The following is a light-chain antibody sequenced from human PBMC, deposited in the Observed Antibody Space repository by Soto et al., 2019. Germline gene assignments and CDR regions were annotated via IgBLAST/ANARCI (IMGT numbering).Light chain of an antibody. CDR3: QQRSDWPLT. CDR1: QSVSNY. V-gene: IGKV3-11*01. Sequence: DIVVTQSPATLSLSPGERVTLSCCASQSVSNYLAWYQQKPGQAPRLLIYDASKRATGIPARFSGRGSGTDFTLTISSLEPEDFAVYYCQQRSDWPLTFGGGTKVDIK. J-gene: IGKJ4*01. CDR2: DAS.